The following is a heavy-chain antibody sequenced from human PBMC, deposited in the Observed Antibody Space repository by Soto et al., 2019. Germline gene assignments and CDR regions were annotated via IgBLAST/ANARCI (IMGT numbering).Heavy chain of an antibody. J-gene: IGHJ4*02. D-gene: IGHD1-1*01. V-gene: IGHV4-34*01. CDR1: GGSFSGYY. CDR2: INHSGST. Sequence: SETLSLTCAVYGGSFSGYYWSWIRQPPGKGLEWIGEINHSGSTNYNPSLKSRVTISVDTSKNQFSLKLSSVTAADTAVYYCARGRHWNDVPLDYWGQGTLVTVSS. CDR3: ARGRHWNDVPLDY.